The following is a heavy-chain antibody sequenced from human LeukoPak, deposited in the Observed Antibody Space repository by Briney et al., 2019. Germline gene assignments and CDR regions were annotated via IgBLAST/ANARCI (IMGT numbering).Heavy chain of an antibody. CDR3: AKDSSSSTFDY. D-gene: IGHD6-13*01. CDR2: ISGSGGST. V-gene: IGHV3-23*01. CDR1: GLTFSSYA. Sequence: GGSLRLPCAASGLTFSSYAMSWVSQAPGKGLVWVSAISGSGGSTYYADSVKDRFTISRDNSKNTLYLQMNSLRAEDTAVYYCAKDSSSSTFDYWGQGTLVTVSS. J-gene: IGHJ4*02.